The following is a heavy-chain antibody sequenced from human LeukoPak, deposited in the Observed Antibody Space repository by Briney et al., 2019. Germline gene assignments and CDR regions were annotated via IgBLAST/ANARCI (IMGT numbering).Heavy chain of an antibody. CDR2: IYYTGST. D-gene: IGHD3-9*01. Sequence: SETLSLTCTVSGGSISSSSYYWGWIRQPPGKGLEWIGSIYYTGSTYHNPSLKSRVTMSVDTSMNQFSLNLNSVTAADTAVYYCAREDDVLADNAFDIWGQGTMVTVSS. V-gene: IGHV4-39*07. J-gene: IGHJ3*02. CDR1: GGSISSSSYY. CDR3: AREDDVLADNAFDI.